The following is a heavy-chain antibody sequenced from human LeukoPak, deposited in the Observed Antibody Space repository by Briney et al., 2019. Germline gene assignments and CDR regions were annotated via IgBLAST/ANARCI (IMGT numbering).Heavy chain of an antibody. CDR1: GGTFSTYA. J-gene: IGHJ4*02. CDR2: IIPIFGTE. CDR3: ARGLGDSSGYYYSDN. V-gene: IGHV1-69*01. D-gene: IGHD3-22*01. Sequence: SVKVSCKTSGGTFSTYAISWVRQAPGQGLEWMGGIIPIFGTENYAQKFQGRVTITADESTSTAYMELSSLRSEDTAVYYCARGLGDSSGYYYSDNWGQGTLVTVSS.